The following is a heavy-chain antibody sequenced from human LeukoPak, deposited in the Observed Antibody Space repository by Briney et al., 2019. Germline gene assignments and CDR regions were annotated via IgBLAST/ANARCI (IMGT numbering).Heavy chain of an antibody. CDR3: AKGGWLQSPTDY. CDR2: ISYDGSNK. V-gene: IGHV3-30*18. D-gene: IGHD5-24*01. Sequence: PGGSLRLSCAPSGFTFSSYGMHGVRHAPAKGLEWAAVISYDGSNKYYADSVKGRFTISRDNSKNTLYLQMNSLRAEDTAVYFCAKGGWLQSPTDYWGQGTLVTVSS. J-gene: IGHJ4*02. CDR1: GFTFSSYG.